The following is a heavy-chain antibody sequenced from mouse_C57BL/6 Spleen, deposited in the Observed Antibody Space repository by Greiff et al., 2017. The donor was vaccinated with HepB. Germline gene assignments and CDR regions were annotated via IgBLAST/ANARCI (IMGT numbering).Heavy chain of an antibody. V-gene: IGHV1-18*01. D-gene: IGHD2-4*01. CDR3: ARTGDYDDGAWFAY. Sequence: VQLKESGPELVKPGASVKIPCKASGYTFTDYNMDWVKQSHGKSLEWIGDINPNNGGTIYNQKFKGKATLTVDKSSSTAYMELRSLTSEDTAVYYCARTGDYDDGAWFAYWGQGTLVTVSA. CDR1: GYTFTDYN. J-gene: IGHJ3*01. CDR2: INPNNGGT.